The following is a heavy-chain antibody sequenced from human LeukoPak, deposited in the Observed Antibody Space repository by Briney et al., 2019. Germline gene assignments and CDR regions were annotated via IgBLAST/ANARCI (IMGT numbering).Heavy chain of an antibody. CDR1: GFTFSSYS. V-gene: IGHV3-21*01. Sequence: GGSLRLSCAASGFTFSSYSMNWVRQAPGKGLEWVSSISSSSSYIYYADSVKGRFTISRDNAKNSLYLQMNSLRAEDTAVYYCARDGYYDYVWGSYRPVRPRRDDAFDIWGQGTMVTVSS. J-gene: IGHJ3*02. D-gene: IGHD3-16*02. CDR3: ARDGYYDYVWGSYRPVRPRRDDAFDI. CDR2: ISSSSSYI.